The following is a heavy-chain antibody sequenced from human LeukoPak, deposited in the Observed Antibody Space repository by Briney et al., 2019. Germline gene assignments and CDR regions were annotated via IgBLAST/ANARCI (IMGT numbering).Heavy chain of an antibody. CDR2: ISSGSSTI. Sequence: GGSLRLSCAASGFTFSSNSMNWVRQAPGKGLEWVSYISSGSSTIYYADSVKGRFTISRDNAKNSLYLQMNSLRAEDTAVYYCAREPSTYYDFWSGYYSAGAFDIWGQGTMVTVSS. D-gene: IGHD3-3*01. CDR3: AREPSTYYDFWSGYYSAGAFDI. V-gene: IGHV3-48*01. J-gene: IGHJ3*02. CDR1: GFTFSSNS.